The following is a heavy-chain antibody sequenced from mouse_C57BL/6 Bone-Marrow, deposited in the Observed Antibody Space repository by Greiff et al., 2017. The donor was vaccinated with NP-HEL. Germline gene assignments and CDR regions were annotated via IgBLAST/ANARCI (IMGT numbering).Heavy chain of an antibody. CDR3: ARSSYDDYADDPVYAMDY. Sequence: DVQLQESGGGFVQPGGSLSLSCAASGFTFTDHYMSWVRQPPGQALEWLGFIRHKANGYTTEYSVSVKGRFTIPSDTSQSILSLQMNALRAEDSATYYCARSSYDDYADDPVYAMDYWGQGTSVTVSS. D-gene: IGHD2-4*01. J-gene: IGHJ4*01. CDR1: GFTFTDHY. V-gene: IGHV7-3*01. CDR2: IRHKANGYTT.